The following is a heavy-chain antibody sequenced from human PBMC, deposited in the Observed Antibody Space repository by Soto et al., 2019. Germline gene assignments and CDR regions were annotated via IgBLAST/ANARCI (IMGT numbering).Heavy chain of an antibody. Sequence: PSETLSLTCAVYGGSFSGYYWSWIRQPPGKGLEWIGEINHSGSTNYNPSLKSRVTISVDTSKNHFSLNLSSVTAADTAVYYCARAVNDYDYIWGSYRSSSHFDYWGQGTLVTVSS. J-gene: IGHJ4*02. V-gene: IGHV4-34*01. CDR2: INHSGST. CDR1: GGSFSGYY. CDR3: ARAVNDYDYIWGSYRSSSHFDY. D-gene: IGHD3-16*02.